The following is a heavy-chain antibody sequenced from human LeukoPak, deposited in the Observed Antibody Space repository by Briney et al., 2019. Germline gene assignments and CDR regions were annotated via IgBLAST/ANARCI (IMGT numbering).Heavy chain of an antibody. CDR1: GYTFTSYG. V-gene: IGHV1-69*04. CDR3: ARTSSGYHYFDY. CDR2: IIPIFGIA. J-gene: IGHJ4*02. D-gene: IGHD3-22*01. Sequence: ASVKVSCKASGYTFTSYGISWVRQAPGQGLEWMGRIIPIFGIANYAQKFQGRVTITADKSTSTAYMELSSLRAEDTAVYYCARTSSGYHYFDYWGQGTLVTVSS.